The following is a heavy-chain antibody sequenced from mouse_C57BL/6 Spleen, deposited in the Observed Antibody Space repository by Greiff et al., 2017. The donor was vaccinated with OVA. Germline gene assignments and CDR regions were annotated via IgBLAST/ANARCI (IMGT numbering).Heavy chain of an antibody. V-gene: IGHV1-81*01. J-gene: IGHJ2*01. CDR1: GYTFTSYG. Sequence: QVQLKESGAELARPGASVKLSCKASGYTFTSYGISWVKQRTGQGLEWIGEIYPRSGNTYYNEKFKGKATLTADKSSSTAYMELRSLTSEDSAVYFCARYTTVVAFDYWGQGTTLTVSS. CDR3: ARYTTVVAFDY. D-gene: IGHD1-1*01. CDR2: IYPRSGNT.